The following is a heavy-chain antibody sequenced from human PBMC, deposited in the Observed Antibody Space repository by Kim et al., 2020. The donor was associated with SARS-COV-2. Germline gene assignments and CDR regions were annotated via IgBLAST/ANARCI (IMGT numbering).Heavy chain of an antibody. CDR1: GFTFSWYG. Sequence: GGSLRLSCAASGFTFSWYGMTWVRQAPGKGLECVSTIGGDGGNTYYTDSVKGRFTISRDNSKNTLYLQMNNLRPEDTALYYCARGARNRRGSTWFDSWAQGTLVTVSS. J-gene: IGHJ5*01. D-gene: IGHD5-12*01. V-gene: IGHV3-23*01. CDR2: IGGDGGNT. CDR3: ARGARNRRGSTWFDS.